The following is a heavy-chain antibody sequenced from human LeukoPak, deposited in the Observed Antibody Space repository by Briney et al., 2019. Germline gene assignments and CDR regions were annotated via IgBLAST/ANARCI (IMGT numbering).Heavy chain of an antibody. Sequence: SETLSLTCAVYGGSFSGYYWSWIRQPPGKGLGWIGEINHSGSTNYNPSLKSRVTISVDTSKNQFSLKLSSVTAADTAVDYCARGPIRGYSGQSYNWFDPWGQGTLVTVSS. CDR1: GGSFSGYY. V-gene: IGHV4-34*01. CDR3: ARGPIRGYSGQSYNWFDP. D-gene: IGHD5-12*01. CDR2: INHSGST. J-gene: IGHJ5*02.